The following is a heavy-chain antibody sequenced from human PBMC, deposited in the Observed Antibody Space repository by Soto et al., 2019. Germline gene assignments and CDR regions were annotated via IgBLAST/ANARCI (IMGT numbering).Heavy chain of an antibody. D-gene: IGHD2-2*02. CDR1: GFTFSSHS. J-gene: IGHJ6*02. V-gene: IGHV3-21*01. Sequence: GGSLRLSCADSGFTFSSHSMNWVRQAPGKGLEWVSSISTTGSDKSYADSVKGRFTISRDNAKNSLYLQMTSLRVDDTAVYYCAREYTAWPLAYGLDVWGQGTTVTSP. CDR2: ISTTGSDK. CDR3: AREYTAWPLAYGLDV.